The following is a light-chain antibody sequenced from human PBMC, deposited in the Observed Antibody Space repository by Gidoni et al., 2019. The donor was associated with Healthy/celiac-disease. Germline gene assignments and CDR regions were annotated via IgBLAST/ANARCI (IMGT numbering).Light chain of an antibody. CDR3: QQYDNLPRT. Sequence: DIQMTQSPSSLSASVGDRVTITCQASQDISNYLKWYQQKPGKAHKLLIYDASNLETGVPSRFSGSGSGTDFTFTISSLQPEDIATYYCQQYDNLPRTFGQGTKLEIK. V-gene: IGKV1-33*01. CDR1: QDISNY. J-gene: IGKJ2*02. CDR2: DAS.